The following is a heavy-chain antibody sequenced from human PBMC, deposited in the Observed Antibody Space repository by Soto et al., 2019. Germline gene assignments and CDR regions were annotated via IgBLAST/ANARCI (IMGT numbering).Heavy chain of an antibody. CDR3: ATAAAGTEWDY. Sequence: GGSLRLSCAASGFTFSSYWMHWVRQAPGKGLVWVSRINSDGSSTSYADSVKGRFTISRDNAKNTLYLQMNSLRAEDTAVYYCATAAAGTEWDYWGQGTLVTVSS. CDR1: GFTFSSYW. J-gene: IGHJ4*02. CDR2: INSDGSST. D-gene: IGHD6-13*01. V-gene: IGHV3-74*01.